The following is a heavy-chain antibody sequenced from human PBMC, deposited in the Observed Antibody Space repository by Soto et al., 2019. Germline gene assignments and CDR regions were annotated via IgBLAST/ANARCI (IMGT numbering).Heavy chain of an antibody. J-gene: IGHJ6*02. CDR1: GGSFRDYY. D-gene: IGHD3-10*01. V-gene: IGHV4-34*01. CDR3: ARGRGVRGSIITTYYYYGLDV. CDR2: INHSGST. Sequence: SETLSRTCAVYGGSFRDYYRSWIRQPPGKGLWWIGEINHSGSTNYNPSLKSRVTISVDTSKSQFSLNLTSVTAADTAVYYCARGRGVRGSIITTYYYYGLDVWGQGTTVTVSS.